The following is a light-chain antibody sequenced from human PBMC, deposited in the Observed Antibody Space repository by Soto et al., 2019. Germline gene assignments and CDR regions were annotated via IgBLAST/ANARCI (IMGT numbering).Light chain of an antibody. J-gene: IGKJ1*01. V-gene: IGKV3-20*01. CDR1: QSVSSSF. CDR2: GAS. CDR3: QQYDSSPWT. Sequence: EIVLTQSPGTLSLSPGERATLSCRASQSVSSSFLAWYQHKPGQAPRLLIYGASSRATGIPDRFSGSGSGTDVTLTISRLEPEDLAVYYCQQYDSSPWTFGQGTKVEIK.